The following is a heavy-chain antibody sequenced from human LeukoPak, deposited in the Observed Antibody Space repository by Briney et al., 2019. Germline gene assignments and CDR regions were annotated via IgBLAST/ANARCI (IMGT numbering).Heavy chain of an antibody. CDR1: GISFSGYE. Sequence: GGSLRLSCGVSGISFSGYEMNWVRQAPGKGLEWVSYISSSGTTIYYADSVKGRFTISRDNAKNSLYLQMNSLRAEDTAAYYCARDQRWLQFVWFDPWGQGTLVTISS. D-gene: IGHD5-24*01. CDR2: ISSSGTTI. V-gene: IGHV3-48*03. J-gene: IGHJ5*02. CDR3: ARDQRWLQFVWFDP.